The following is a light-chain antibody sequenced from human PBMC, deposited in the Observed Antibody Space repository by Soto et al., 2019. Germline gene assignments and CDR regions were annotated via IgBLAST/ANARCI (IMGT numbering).Light chain of an antibody. Sequence: EIVLTQSPGTLSLSPGERATLSCRASQSVSSSYLAWYQQKPGQAPRLIIYGASSRATDIPDRFSGSGSGTDFTLTISRLEPEDFAVYYCQQYTSSPPLFTFGPGTKVDIK. CDR1: QSVSSSY. CDR2: GAS. V-gene: IGKV3-20*01. J-gene: IGKJ3*01. CDR3: QQYTSSPPLFT.